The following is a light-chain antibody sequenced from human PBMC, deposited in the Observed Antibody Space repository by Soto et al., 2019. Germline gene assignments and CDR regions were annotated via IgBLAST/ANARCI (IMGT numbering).Light chain of an antibody. J-gene: IGKJ2*01. CDR2: GAS. Sequence: DIQMTQSPSSLSASVGDRVTITCRASQSISTYLNWYQQKPGKVPNLLIYGASNLQSGVPSRFSGSGSGTDFTLTISSLQPEDCATYYGQQSYSAVYTFGQGTKLEIK. V-gene: IGKV1-39*01. CDR1: QSISTY. CDR3: QQSYSAVYT.